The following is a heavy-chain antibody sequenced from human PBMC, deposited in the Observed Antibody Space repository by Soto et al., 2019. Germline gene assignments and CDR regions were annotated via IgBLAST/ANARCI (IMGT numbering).Heavy chain of an antibody. CDR1: GFTFSSYW. D-gene: IGHD3-3*01. J-gene: IGHJ6*02. CDR3: TRHDSNYDFWSGSPPRYGMDV. Sequence: GGSLRLSCVASGFTFSSYWMHWVRRTPGQGLVWISHTDIDGSFTTYADSVKGRFTISRDNAKNTLFLQMNSLKTEDTAVYYCTRHDSNYDFWSGSPPRYGMDVWGQGTTVTVSS. V-gene: IGHV3-74*01. CDR2: TDIDGSFT.